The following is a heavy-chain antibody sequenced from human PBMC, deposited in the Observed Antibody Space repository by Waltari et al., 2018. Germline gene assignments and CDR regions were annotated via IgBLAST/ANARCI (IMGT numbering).Heavy chain of an antibody. CDR2: IYYSGDT. Sequence: QVQLQELGPGLVKPSQTLSLTCTVSGGSISSGGYYWSWIRQHPGQGLEWIGYIYYSGDTHYNPTLKSRVTISVDTSKNQFSLKLSSVTAADTAVYYCARGPQREYYYDSSGYYYPFDYWGQGTLVTVSS. CDR3: ARGPQREYYYDSSGYYYPFDY. J-gene: IGHJ4*02. D-gene: IGHD3-22*01. V-gene: IGHV4-31*03. CDR1: GGSISSGGYY.